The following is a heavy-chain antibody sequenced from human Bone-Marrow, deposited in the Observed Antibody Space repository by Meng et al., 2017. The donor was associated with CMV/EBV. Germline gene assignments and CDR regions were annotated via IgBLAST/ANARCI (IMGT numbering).Heavy chain of an antibody. CDR3: ARRDLTTGKYGMDV. D-gene: IGHD1-14*01. Sequence: ASLKVSCKASGYTFTGYYMHWVRQAPGQGLEWMGWINPNSGGTNYAQKFQGRVTMTRDTSISTAYKELSRLRSDDTAVYYCARRDLTTGKYGMDVWGQVTTVTVSS. CDR1: GYTFTGYY. J-gene: IGHJ6*02. CDR2: INPNSGGT. V-gene: IGHV1-2*02.